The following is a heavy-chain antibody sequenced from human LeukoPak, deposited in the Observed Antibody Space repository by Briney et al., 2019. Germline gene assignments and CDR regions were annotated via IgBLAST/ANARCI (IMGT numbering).Heavy chain of an antibody. V-gene: IGHV3-7*04. J-gene: IGHJ4*02. Sequence: GGSLRLSCAASGFTFRTYWMTWVRQAPGKGLEWVANIKQDGSEKYYVDSVKGRFTISRDSARRSLFLQMNSLRDEDTAVYYCARDIHWAFDYWGQGTLVTVSS. CDR3: ARDIHWAFDY. CDR2: IKQDGSEK. CDR1: GFTFRTYW. D-gene: IGHD7-27*01.